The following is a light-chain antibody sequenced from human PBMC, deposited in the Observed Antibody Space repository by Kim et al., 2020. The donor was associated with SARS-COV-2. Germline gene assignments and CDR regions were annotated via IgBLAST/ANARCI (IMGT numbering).Light chain of an antibody. CDR2: DAS. J-gene: IGKJ5*01. Sequence: EIVLTQSPATLSLSPGERATLSCRASQSVSRYLIWYQQKPGQAPRLLIYDASNRATGIPARFSGSGSGTDFTLTTSSLEPADFAVYYCQHRSNWPITFGQGTRLEIK. CDR1: QSVSRY. CDR3: QHRSNWPIT. V-gene: IGKV3-11*01.